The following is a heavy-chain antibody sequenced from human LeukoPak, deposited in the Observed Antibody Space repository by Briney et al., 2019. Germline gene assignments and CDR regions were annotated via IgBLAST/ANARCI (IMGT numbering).Heavy chain of an antibody. Sequence: PGGTLRLSCAASGLTFSSYWMHWVRQATGRGLVWVSRINSDGSTTSYADSVKGRFTISRDNAKNTLYLQMNSLRAEDTAVYYCAREGNPLNYDSSGYAAWGQGTLVTVSS. CDR1: GLTFSSYW. J-gene: IGHJ5*02. D-gene: IGHD3-22*01. V-gene: IGHV3-74*01. CDR3: AREGNPLNYDSSGYAA. CDR2: INSDGSTT.